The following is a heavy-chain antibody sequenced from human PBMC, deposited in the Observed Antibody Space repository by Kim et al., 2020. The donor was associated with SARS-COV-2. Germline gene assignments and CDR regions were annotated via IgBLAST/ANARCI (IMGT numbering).Heavy chain of an antibody. CDR3: ARGRPYFYGSGRVY. J-gene: IGHJ4*02. CDR1: GFTFSSYE. D-gene: IGHD3-10*01. V-gene: IGHV3-48*03. CDR2: ISSRGMSI. Sequence: GGSLRLSCAASGFTFSSYEMYWVRQAPGKGLEWVSYISSRGMSIYSADSVKGRFIISRDNAKNSLDLQMNSLRAEDTAFYYCARGRPYFYGSGRVYRGQG.